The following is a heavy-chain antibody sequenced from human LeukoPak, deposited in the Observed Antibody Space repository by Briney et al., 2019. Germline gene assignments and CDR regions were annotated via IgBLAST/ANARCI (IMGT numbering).Heavy chain of an antibody. CDR1: GFAVSTNF. D-gene: IGHD2-2*01. Sequence: GGSLRLSCAASGFAVSTNFITWVRQAPGKGLEWVSFIFSGDNTYYADSVKGRFTISRDNSKNMVYLQMNSLRPEDTAVYYCAKGVVPAARSWFDPWGQGTLVTVSS. CDR3: AKGVVPAARSWFDP. CDR2: IFSGDNT. J-gene: IGHJ5*02. V-gene: IGHV3-53*01.